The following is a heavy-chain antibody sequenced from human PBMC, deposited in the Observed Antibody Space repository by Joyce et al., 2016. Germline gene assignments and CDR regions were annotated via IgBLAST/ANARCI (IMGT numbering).Heavy chain of an antibody. D-gene: IGHD6-6*01. V-gene: IGHV1-2*02. CDR2: INPDSGAT. J-gene: IGHJ4*02. Sequence: VQLVQSGAEVRKPGASVKVSCRASGYIFTGFYIHWVRQAPGQGPEWMGWINPDSGATNYAQQFRGRVTMTRDSSISTTYLQLNRVISDDTALYYCAGDGAGRPIGSFDYWGQGTLVSVSS. CDR3: AGDGAGRPIGSFDY. CDR1: GYIFTGFY.